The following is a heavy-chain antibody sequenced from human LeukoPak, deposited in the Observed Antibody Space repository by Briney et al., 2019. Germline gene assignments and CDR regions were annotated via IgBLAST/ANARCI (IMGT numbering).Heavy chain of an antibody. CDR1: GLTFTNNS. J-gene: IGHJ4*02. V-gene: IGHV3-66*01. CDR3: TYGDYPLTY. D-gene: IGHD4-17*01. Sequence: GGSLRLSCAASGLTFTNNSWNWVRQPPGKGPEWISLIYSNGDTRYADSVKGRFTFSRDNSKNTLYLQMNSLRAEDTAVYYCTYGDYPLTYWGQGTLVSVSS. CDR2: IYSNGDT.